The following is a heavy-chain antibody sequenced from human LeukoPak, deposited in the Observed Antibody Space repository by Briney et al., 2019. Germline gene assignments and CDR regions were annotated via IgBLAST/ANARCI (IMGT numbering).Heavy chain of an antibody. J-gene: IGHJ4*02. CDR2: IKEDGTKT. V-gene: IGHV3-7*05. CDR1: GFSFSRYW. Sequence: GGSLRLSCAASGFSFSRYWMTWVRQAPGKGLEWVANIKEDGTKTYYVDSVKGRFTVSGDNAQNSLYLQMNSLTPEDTAVYFCARGEAFCDYWGQGALVTVSS. CDR3: ARGEAFCDY.